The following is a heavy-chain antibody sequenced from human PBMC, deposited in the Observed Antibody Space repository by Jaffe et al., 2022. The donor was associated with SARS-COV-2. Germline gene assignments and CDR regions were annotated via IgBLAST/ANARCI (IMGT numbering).Heavy chain of an antibody. D-gene: IGHD3-16*01. CDR1: GFTFSSYR. Sequence: EMQLVESGGGLVQPGGSLRLSCAASGFTFSSYRMHWVRQAPGKGLVWVSHIDTDATTTRYADYVKGRFTISRDNAKNTLYLQMNSLRAEDTAVYYCARLGGSNYFDYWGQGTLVTVSS. CDR2: IDTDATTT. V-gene: IGHV3-74*01. J-gene: IGHJ4*02. CDR3: ARLGGSNYFDY.